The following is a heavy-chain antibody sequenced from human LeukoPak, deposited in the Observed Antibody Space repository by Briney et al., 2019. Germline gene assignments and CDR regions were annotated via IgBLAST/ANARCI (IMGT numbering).Heavy chain of an antibody. J-gene: IGHJ4*02. CDR2: ISSSGSTI. V-gene: IGHV3-11*04. CDR3: ARDLHDYVWGSPIIGY. Sequence: PGGSLRLSCAASGFTFSDYYMSWIRQAPGKGLEWVSYISSSGSTIYYADSVKGRFTISRDNAKNSLYLQMNSLRAEDTAVYYCARDLHDYVWGSPIIGYWGQGTLVTVSS. CDR1: GFTFSDYY. D-gene: IGHD3-16*01.